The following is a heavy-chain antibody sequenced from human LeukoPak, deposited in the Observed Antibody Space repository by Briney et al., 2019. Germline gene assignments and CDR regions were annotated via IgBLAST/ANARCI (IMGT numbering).Heavy chain of an antibody. CDR2: IFPSGSEI. D-gene: IGHD2-8*02. V-gene: IGHV3-23*01. CDR3: ATYRQVLLPFES. J-gene: IGHJ4*02. Sequence: GGSLRLSCAASGFTFGTLAMIWVRQPPGKGLEWVSSIFPSGSEIHYADSVRGRFTISRDNSKSTLSLQMNSLRAEDTAIYYCATYRQVLLPFESWGQGTLVTVSS. CDR1: GFTFGTLA.